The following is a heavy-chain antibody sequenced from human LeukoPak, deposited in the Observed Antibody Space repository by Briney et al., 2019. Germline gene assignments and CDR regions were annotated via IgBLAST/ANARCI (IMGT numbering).Heavy chain of an antibody. Sequence: GGSLRLSCTTSGFTFGDYAMSWVRQAPRKGLEWVGFIRSKTYGGTTEYAASVKGRFTISRDDSKSIAYLQMNSLKTEDTAVYYCTRAPYDILTGYNSFDYWGQGTLVTVSS. CDR2: IRSKTYGGTT. D-gene: IGHD3-9*01. CDR3: TRAPYDILTGYNSFDY. V-gene: IGHV3-49*04. J-gene: IGHJ4*02. CDR1: GFTFGDYA.